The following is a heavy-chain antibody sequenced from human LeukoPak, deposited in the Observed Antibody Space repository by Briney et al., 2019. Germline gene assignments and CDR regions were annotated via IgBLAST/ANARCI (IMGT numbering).Heavy chain of an antibody. CDR1: GFTFSSYS. V-gene: IGHV3-21*01. J-gene: IGHJ4*02. Sequence: GGSLRLSCAASGFTFSSYSMNWVRQAPGKGLEWVSSISSSSSYIYYADSVKGRFTISRDNAKNSLYLQMNSLRAEDTAVYYCARVAIFGVEFDYWGQGTLVTVSS. CDR2: ISSSSSYI. CDR3: ARVAIFGVEFDY. D-gene: IGHD3-3*01.